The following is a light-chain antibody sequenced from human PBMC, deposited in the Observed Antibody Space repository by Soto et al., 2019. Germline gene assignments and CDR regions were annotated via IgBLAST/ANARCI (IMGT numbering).Light chain of an antibody. CDR3: QQRSNWPIT. V-gene: IGKV3-11*01. Sequence: EIVLTQSQAPRSLYPGERATLSCRASQSVSSYLAWYQQKNGQAPRILIYDASNRDTGIPARFSGSGSGTDFTLTISRLEPEDFEVDYCQQRSNWPITFGQGTRLEIK. CDR1: QSVSSY. CDR2: DAS. J-gene: IGKJ5*01.